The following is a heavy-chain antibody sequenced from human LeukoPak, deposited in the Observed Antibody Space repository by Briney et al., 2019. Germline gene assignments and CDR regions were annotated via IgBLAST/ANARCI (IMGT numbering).Heavy chain of an antibody. V-gene: IGHV4-59*08. CDR1: GGSISSYY. D-gene: IGHD2-21*02. CDR3: ARHPREAAYCGGNCLSPNWYFDL. Sequence: PSETLSLTCSVSGGSISSYYWSWIRQPPGKGLEWIGYIYYSGSTNYNPSLKSRVTISVDTSKNQFSLKLSSVTAADTAVYYCARHPREAAYCGGNCLSPNWYFDLWGRGTLVTVSS. J-gene: IGHJ2*01. CDR2: IYYSGST.